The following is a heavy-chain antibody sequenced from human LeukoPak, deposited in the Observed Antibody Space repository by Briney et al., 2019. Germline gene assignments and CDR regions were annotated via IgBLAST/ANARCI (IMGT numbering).Heavy chain of an antibody. Sequence: SETLSLTCTVSGCSISSYYWSWIRQPPGKGLEWIGYIYYSGGTNYNPSLKSRVTISVATSKNQFSLKLSSVTAADTAGYYCASAHPLCSSTSCLIKDFDCWGQGTLVTVSS. CDR1: GCSISSYY. CDR2: IYYSGGT. J-gene: IGHJ4*02. V-gene: IGHV4-59*08. CDR3: ASAHPLCSSTSCLIKDFDC. D-gene: IGHD2-2*01.